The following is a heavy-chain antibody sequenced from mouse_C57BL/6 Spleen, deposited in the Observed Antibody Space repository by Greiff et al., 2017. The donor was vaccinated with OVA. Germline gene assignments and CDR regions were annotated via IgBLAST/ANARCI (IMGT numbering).Heavy chain of an antibody. V-gene: IGHV5-17*01. Sequence: VKLMESGGGLVKPGGSLKLSCAASGCTFSDYGMHWVRQAPEKGLGWVAYISSGSSTIYYADTVKGRFTISRDNANNTLFLQMTSLRSEDTAMYYCARRDWYDYWGQGTTLTVSS. D-gene: IGHD1-1*02. J-gene: IGHJ2*01. CDR3: ARRDWYDY. CDR1: GCTFSDYG. CDR2: ISSGSSTI.